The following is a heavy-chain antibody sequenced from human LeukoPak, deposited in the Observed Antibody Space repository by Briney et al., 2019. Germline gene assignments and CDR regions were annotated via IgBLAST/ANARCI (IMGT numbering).Heavy chain of an antibody. Sequence: SVKVSCKASGGTFSSYAISWVRQAPGQGLEWMGGIIPIFGTANYAQKFQGRVTITTDESTSTAYMELSSLRSEDTAVYYCAREGSHGYCSSTSCHSGAFDIWGQGTMVTVSS. CDR3: AREGSHGYCSSTSCHSGAFDI. CDR1: GGTFSSYA. J-gene: IGHJ3*02. V-gene: IGHV1-69*05. D-gene: IGHD2-2*01. CDR2: IIPIFGTA.